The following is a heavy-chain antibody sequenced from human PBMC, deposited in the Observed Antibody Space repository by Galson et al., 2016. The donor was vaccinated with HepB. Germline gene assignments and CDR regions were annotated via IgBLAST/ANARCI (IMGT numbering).Heavy chain of an antibody. CDR1: GGTFTNYG. J-gene: IGHJ4*02. Sequence: SVKVSCKASGGTFTNYGISWVRQAPGQGLEWMGGISAYNGDTSYAQKLQGRVTMTTDTSTTPAYMELRSLRSVDTAVYYCARGYYVSGISDFDYWGQGTLVTVSS. V-gene: IGHV1-18*01. CDR3: ARGYYVSGISDFDY. CDR2: ISAYNGDT. D-gene: IGHD3-10*01.